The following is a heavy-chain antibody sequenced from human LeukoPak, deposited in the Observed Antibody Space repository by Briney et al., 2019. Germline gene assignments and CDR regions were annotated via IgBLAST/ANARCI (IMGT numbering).Heavy chain of an antibody. J-gene: IGHJ4*02. Sequence: GGSLRLSCAASGFTFSNAWMSWVRQAPGKGLEWVGRIKSKTDGGTTDYAAPVKGRFTVSRDDSKNTLYLQMNSLKTEDTAVYYCTTVRGEMATGYYFDYWGQGALVTVSS. CDR3: TTVRGEMATGYYFDY. V-gene: IGHV3-15*01. D-gene: IGHD5-24*01. CDR2: IKSKTDGGTT. CDR1: GFTFSNAW.